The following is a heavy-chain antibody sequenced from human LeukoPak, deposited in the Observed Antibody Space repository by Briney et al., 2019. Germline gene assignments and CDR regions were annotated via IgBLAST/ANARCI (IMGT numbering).Heavy chain of an antibody. D-gene: IGHD4-17*01. CDR3: ARAKTTVTTSGCGY. Sequence: ASVKVSCKVSGYTLTELSMHWVRQAPGKGLEWMGGFDPEDGETIYAQKFQGRVTMTEDTSTDTAYMELSRLRSDDTAVYYCARAKTTVTTSGCGYWGQGTLVTVSS. J-gene: IGHJ4*02. V-gene: IGHV1-24*01. CDR1: GYTLTELS. CDR2: FDPEDGET.